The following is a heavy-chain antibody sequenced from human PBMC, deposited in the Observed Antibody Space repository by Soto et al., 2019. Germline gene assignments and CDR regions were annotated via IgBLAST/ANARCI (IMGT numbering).Heavy chain of an antibody. Sequence: SETLSLTCTVSGGSISSSSYYWGWIRQPPGKGLEWIGSIYYSGSTYYNPSLKSRVTISVDTSKNQFSLKLSSVTAADTAVYYCAKNWNWGSLVHWGQGTLVTVSS. CDR2: IYYSGST. CDR1: GGSISSSSYY. D-gene: IGHD7-27*01. V-gene: IGHV4-39*01. CDR3: AKNWNWGSLVH. J-gene: IGHJ4*02.